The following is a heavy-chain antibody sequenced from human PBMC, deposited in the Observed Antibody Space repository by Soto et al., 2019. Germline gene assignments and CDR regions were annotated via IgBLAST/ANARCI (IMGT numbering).Heavy chain of an antibody. V-gene: IGHV3-33*01. CDR3: ARVDAECFDY. D-gene: IGHD2-2*01. J-gene: IGHJ4*01. Sequence: GGSLRLSCAASGFTFSSYGMHWVRQAPGKGLEWVAVIWYDGSKDYYADSVKGRFTTSRDNSKNTVYLQMDNLRVEDTAVYYCARVDAECFDYWGQGALVTVSS. CDR1: GFTFSSYG. CDR2: IWYDGSKD.